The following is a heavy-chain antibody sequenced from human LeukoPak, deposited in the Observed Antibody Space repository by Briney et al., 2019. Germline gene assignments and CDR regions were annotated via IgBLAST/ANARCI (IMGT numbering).Heavy chain of an antibody. V-gene: IGHV1-18*01. CDR3: ARAVPYGDYELGDY. J-gene: IGHJ4*02. D-gene: IGHD4-17*01. CDR1: GFTFSAYG. CDR2: ISAYNGNT. Sequence: ASVKVSCKTSGFTFSAYGIAWVRQAPGQGPEWMGWISAYNGNTNYAQKLQGRVTMTTDTFTSTAYMELRSLRSDDTAVYYCARAVPYGDYELGDYWGQGTLVTVSS.